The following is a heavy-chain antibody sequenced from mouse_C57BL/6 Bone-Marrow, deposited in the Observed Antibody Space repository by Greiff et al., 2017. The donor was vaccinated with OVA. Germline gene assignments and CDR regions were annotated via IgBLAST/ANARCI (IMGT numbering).Heavy chain of an antibody. D-gene: IGHD1-1*01. CDR2: IDPSDSET. CDR1: GYTFPSYW. V-gene: IGHV1-52*01. Sequence: VHLPQPGAELVRPGSSVKLSCQASGYTFPSYWMHWVKQRPIPGLEWVGNIDPSDSETHYNQKFKDKATLTVDKSSSTAYMQLSSLTSEDSAVYYCARGDITTVALDYWGQGTTLTVSS. CDR3: ARGDITTVALDY. J-gene: IGHJ2*01.